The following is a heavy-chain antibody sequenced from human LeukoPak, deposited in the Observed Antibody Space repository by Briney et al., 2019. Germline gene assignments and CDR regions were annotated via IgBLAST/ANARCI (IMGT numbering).Heavy chain of an antibody. Sequence: SETLSLTCTVSGGSISNYYWSWIRQPAGKGLEWIGRIYTSGSIDHNPSLKSRVTMSVDSSKNQFSLRLTSVTAADTAVYYCAREHKDYDSSGYYYGYWGRGTLVTVSS. CDR3: AREHKDYDSSGYYYGY. CDR2: IYTSGSI. V-gene: IGHV4-4*07. J-gene: IGHJ4*02. CDR1: GGSISNYY. D-gene: IGHD3-22*01.